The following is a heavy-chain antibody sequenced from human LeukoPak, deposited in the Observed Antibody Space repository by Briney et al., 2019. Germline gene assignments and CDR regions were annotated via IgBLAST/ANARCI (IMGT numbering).Heavy chain of an antibody. D-gene: IGHD3-10*01. J-gene: IGHJ5*02. CDR3: ARDTVLWFGESYDPYNWFDP. V-gene: IGHV3-74*01. Sequence: PGGSLRLSCAASGFTFSSYWMHWVRQAPGKGLVWVSRINSDGSSTSYADSVKGRFTISRDNGKNTLYLQMNSLRAEDTAVYYCARDTVLWFGESYDPYNWFDPWGQGTLVTVSS. CDR2: INSDGSST. CDR1: GFTFSSYW.